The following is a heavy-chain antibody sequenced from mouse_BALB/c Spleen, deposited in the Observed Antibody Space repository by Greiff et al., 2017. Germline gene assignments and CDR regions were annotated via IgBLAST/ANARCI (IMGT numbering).Heavy chain of an antibody. CDR1: GYSFTSYW. CDR2: IDPSDSET. Sequence: VKLIESGPQLVRPGASVKISCKASGYSFTSYWMHWVKQRPGQGLEWIGMIDPSDSETRLNQKFKDKATLTVDKSSSTAYMQLSSPTSEDSAVYYCARAYYGNYVDYWGQGTTLTVSS. V-gene: IGHV1S126*01. J-gene: IGHJ2*01. D-gene: IGHD2-10*01. CDR3: ARAYYGNYVDY.